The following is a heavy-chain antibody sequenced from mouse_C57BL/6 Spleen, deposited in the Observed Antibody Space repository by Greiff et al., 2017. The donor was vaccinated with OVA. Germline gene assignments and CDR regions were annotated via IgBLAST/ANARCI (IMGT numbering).Heavy chain of an antibody. CDR2: INPSSGYT. CDR1: GYTFTSYW. Sequence: QVQLQQSGAELAKPGASVKLSCKASGYTFTSYWMHWVKQRPGQGLEWIGYINPSSGYTKYNQKFKDKATLTADKSSSTAYMQLSSLTYEDSAVYYCARYRVVAHWYFDVWGTGTTVTVSS. J-gene: IGHJ1*03. CDR3: ARYRVVAHWYFDV. V-gene: IGHV1-7*01. D-gene: IGHD1-1*01.